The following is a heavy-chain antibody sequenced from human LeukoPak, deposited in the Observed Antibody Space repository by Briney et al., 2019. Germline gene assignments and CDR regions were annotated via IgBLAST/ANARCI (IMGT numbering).Heavy chain of an antibody. D-gene: IGHD3-10*01. V-gene: IGHV3-30*18. CDR2: ISYDGSNK. CDR1: GFTFSSYG. CDR3: AKDPSGRGPPGFDY. Sequence: GGSLRLSCAASGFTFSSYGMHWVRQAPGKGLEWVAVISYDGSNKYYADSVKGRFTISRDNSKNTLYLQMNSLRAEDTAVYYCAKDPSGRGPPGFDYWGQGTLVTVSS. J-gene: IGHJ4*02.